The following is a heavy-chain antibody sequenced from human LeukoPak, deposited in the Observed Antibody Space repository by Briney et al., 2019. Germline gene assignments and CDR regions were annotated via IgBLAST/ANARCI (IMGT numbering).Heavy chain of an antibody. CDR3: VKGFVHPTYYFEY. V-gene: IGHV3-23*01. J-gene: IGHJ4*02. CDR2: ITGSGDGT. CDR1: GFTFSSYA. D-gene: IGHD3-10*01. Sequence: GGSLRLSCAASGFTFSSYAMTWVRQSPEKGLEWVSSITGSGDGTYYADSVRGRFTISRDNSKNTLYLQMNSLRAEDTAVYFCVKGFVHPTYYFEYWGQGTLVTVSS.